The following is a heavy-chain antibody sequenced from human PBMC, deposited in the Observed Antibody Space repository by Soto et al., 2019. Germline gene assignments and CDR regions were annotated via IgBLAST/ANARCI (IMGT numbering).Heavy chain of an antibody. Sequence: PGGSLRLSCAASGFTFSSYWMSWVRQAPGKGLEWVATIKQDGSDKYHVDSVRGRFTISRDNAESSLYLQMSSLRAEDTAVYYCVRGCGTSNCPYYLDVWGKATTVTVSS. J-gene: IGHJ6*03. CDR2: IKQDGSDK. CDR1: GFTFSSYW. D-gene: IGHD1-1*01. CDR3: VRGCGTSNCPYYLDV. V-gene: IGHV3-7*01.